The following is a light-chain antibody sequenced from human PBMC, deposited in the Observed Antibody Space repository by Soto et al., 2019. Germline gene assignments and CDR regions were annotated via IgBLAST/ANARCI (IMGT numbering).Light chain of an antibody. J-gene: IGLJ3*02. CDR1: SGSIASNY. CDR2: EDK. Sequence: FMLTQPHSVSESPGKTITISCTRSSGSIASNYVQWFQQRPGSAPTTVIYEDKQRPSGVPDRFSGSIDSSSNSASLTISGLKTDDEADYYCLSYDSRNRVFGGGTKLTVL. CDR3: LSYDSRNRV. V-gene: IGLV6-57*04.